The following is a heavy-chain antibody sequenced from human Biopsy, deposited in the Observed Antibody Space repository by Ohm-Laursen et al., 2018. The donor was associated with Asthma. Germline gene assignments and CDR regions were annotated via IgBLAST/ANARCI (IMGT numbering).Heavy chain of an antibody. CDR3: GRERSYMVDY. CDR1: GFTFGSYG. D-gene: IGHD3-10*01. J-gene: IGHJ4*02. Sequence: SLRLSCSASGFTFGSYGLHWVRQAPGKGLEWVADIWFDGSNKHYADSVKGRFTISKDNSKNTLYLQMNSLRAEDTALYYCGRERSYMVDYWGQGTLVIVSS. CDR2: IWFDGSNK. V-gene: IGHV3-33*01.